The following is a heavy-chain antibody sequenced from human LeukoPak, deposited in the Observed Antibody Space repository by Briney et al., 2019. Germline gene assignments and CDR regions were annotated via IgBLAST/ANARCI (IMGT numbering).Heavy chain of an antibody. D-gene: IGHD1-14*01. V-gene: IGHV4-38-2*02. J-gene: IGHJ4*02. CDR2: IYHSGST. Sequence: SETLSLTCTVSGYSISSGYYWGWIRQPPGKGLEWIGSIYHSGSTYYNPSLKSRVTISVDTSKNQFSLKLSSVTAADTAVYYCARANQLGIFDYWGRGTLVTVSS. CDR1: GYSISSGYY. CDR3: ARANQLGIFDY.